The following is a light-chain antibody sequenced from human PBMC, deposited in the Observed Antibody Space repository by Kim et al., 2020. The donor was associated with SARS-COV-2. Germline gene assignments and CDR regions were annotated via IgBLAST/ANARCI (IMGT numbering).Light chain of an antibody. Sequence: EIVMTQSPGTLSVSPGDRATLSCRASQGVNTNLAWYQRKPGQAPILLIYGASTRAPGIPARFSGSGSGTDFTLTISSLQSEDFALYYCQQYNNWPLTFGGGTKVEIK. J-gene: IGKJ4*01. V-gene: IGKV3-15*01. CDR1: QGVNTN. CDR2: GAS. CDR3: QQYNNWPLT.